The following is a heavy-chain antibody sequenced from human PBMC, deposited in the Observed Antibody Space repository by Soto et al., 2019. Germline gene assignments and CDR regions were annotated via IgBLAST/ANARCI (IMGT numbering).Heavy chain of an antibody. CDR3: AKEKGFGGVRKGMDV. CDR1: GFTFDDYA. J-gene: IGHJ6*02. D-gene: IGHD3-16*01. CDR2: INWNSGCI. Sequence: EVQLVESGGGLVQPGRSLRLSCAASGFTFDDYAMHWVRQAPGKGLEWVSGINWNSGCIGYADCVKGRFTNSRDNAKNALYLQMNRLRTEVTALYYCAKEKGFGGVRKGMDVWGQGTRDTVSS. V-gene: IGHV3-9*01.